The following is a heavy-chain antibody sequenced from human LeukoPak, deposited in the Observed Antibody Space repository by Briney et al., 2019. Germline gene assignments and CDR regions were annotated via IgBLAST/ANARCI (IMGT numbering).Heavy chain of an antibody. V-gene: IGHV4-39*01. CDR3: ARRPGYYYDSSGYYSPFYYYYYGMDV. D-gene: IGHD3-22*01. CDR1: GGSISSSSYY. CDR2: IYYSGST. Sequence: PSETLSLTCTVSGGSISSSSYYWSWIRQPPGKGLEWIGSIYYSGSTYYNPSLKSRVTISVDTSKNQFSLKLSSVTAADTAVYYCARRPGYYYDSSGYYSPFYYYYYGMDVWGQGTTVTVSS. J-gene: IGHJ6*02.